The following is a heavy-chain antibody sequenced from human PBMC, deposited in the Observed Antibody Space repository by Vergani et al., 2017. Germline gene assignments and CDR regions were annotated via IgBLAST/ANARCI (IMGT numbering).Heavy chain of an antibody. CDR3: ARDAYDFWSGYLRGYYFDY. CDR1: GFTFSSYA. J-gene: IGHJ4*02. V-gene: IGHV3-7*01. CDR2: IKQDGSEK. Sequence: VQLVESGGGVVQPGRSLRLSCAASGFTFSSYAMSWVRQAPGKGLEWVANIKQDGSEKYYVDSVKGRFTISRDNAKNSLYLQMNSLRAEDTAVYYCARDAYDFWSGYLRGYYFDYWGQGTLVTVSS. D-gene: IGHD3-3*01.